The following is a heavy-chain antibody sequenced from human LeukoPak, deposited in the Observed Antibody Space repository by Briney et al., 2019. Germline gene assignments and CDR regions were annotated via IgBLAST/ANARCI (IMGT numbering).Heavy chain of an antibody. CDR3: ARTSDLGYYYGMDV. CDR2: ISACNGNT. V-gene: IGHV1-18*01. CDR1: GYTFTSYG. J-gene: IGHJ6*02. Sequence: RGASVKVSCTASGYTFTSYGISWVRQAPGQGVEWMGWISACNGNTNYEQKLQGRVTMTTDTSTSTAYMQLRSLRSDDTAVYYCARTSDLGYYYGMDVWGQGTTVTVSS.